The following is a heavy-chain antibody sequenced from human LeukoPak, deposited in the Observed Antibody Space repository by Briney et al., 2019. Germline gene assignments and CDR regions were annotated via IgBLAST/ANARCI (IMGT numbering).Heavy chain of an antibody. CDR2: IWYDGSNK. D-gene: IGHD1-1*01. CDR3: AKGLTTAGTSRGLDV. V-gene: IGHV3-33*06. J-gene: IGHJ6*02. Sequence: GGSLRLSCAASGFTFSSYGMHWVRQAPGKGLEWVAVIWYDGSNKYYADSVKGRFTISRDNSKNTLYLQMNSLRAEDTAVYYCAKGLTTAGTSRGLDVWGQGTTVTVSS. CDR1: GFTFSSYG.